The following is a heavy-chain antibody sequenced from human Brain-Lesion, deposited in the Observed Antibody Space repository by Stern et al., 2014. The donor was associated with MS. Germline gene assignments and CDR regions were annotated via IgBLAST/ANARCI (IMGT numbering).Heavy chain of an antibody. CDR2: IKQDGRER. CDR1: GFSLSSYW. V-gene: IGHV3-7*01. CDR3: ARDCGSGSCYQTQYYYGVDV. D-gene: IGHD2-15*01. J-gene: IGHJ6*02. Sequence: EVQLVESGGGLVQPGGSLRLSCAGSGFSLSSYWMSWVRPAPGKGPELVATIKQDGRERYYVDSVKGRFTISRDNSKNSVFLQMNSLRVDDTSVYYCARDCGSGSCYQTQYYYGVDVWGQGPTVIVSS.